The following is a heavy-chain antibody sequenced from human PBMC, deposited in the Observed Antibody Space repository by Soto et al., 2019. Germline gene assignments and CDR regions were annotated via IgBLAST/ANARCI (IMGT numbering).Heavy chain of an antibody. J-gene: IGHJ5*02. Sequence: PSETLSLTCAVSGGSISSSNWWSWVRQPQGKGLEWIGEIYHSGSTNYNPSLKSRVTISVDTSKNQFSLKLSSVTAADTAVYYCARQGVATIEYWFDPWGQGTLVTVSS. V-gene: IGHV4-4*02. CDR3: ARQGVATIEYWFDP. CDR2: IYHSGST. D-gene: IGHD5-12*01. CDR1: GGSISSSNW.